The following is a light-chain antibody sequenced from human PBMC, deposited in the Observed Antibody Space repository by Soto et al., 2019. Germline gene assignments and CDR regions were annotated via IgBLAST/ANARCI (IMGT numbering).Light chain of an antibody. J-gene: IGKJ1*01. CDR1: QGIGNS. CDR2: SAS. CDR3: QKYDSAPWT. Sequence: IQMTQSPSSLSASVGDRVIITCRASQGIGNSLAWYQQKAGRVPKLLMHSASTLLSGVPSRFSGSGSGTDFTLTISSLQPEDVATYYCQKYDSAPWTFGQGTKVKIK. V-gene: IGKV1-27*01.